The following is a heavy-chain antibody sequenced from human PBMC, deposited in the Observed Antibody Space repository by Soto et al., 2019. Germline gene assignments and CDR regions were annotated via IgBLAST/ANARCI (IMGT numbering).Heavy chain of an antibody. CDR1: GGTFSRYA. D-gene: IGHD6-19*01. CDR3: AQTLGSAVAGPGRFDL. Sequence: QVQLVQSGAEVKKPGSSVKVSCKASGGTFSRYAISWVRQAPGQGLEWMGGITPMFGTANYAQKFQGRITITADESTGTVHMELRRLRSEDTAVYYCAQTLGSAVAGPGRFDLWGRGTLVIVSS. J-gene: IGHJ2*01. V-gene: IGHV1-69*12. CDR2: ITPMFGTA.